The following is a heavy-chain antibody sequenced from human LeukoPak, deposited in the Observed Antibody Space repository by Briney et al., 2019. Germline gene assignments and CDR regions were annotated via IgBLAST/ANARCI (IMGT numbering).Heavy chain of an antibody. V-gene: IGHV5-51*01. CDR2: IYPGDSDT. CDR1: GYSFTSYW. Sequence: GESLKISCKASGYSFTSYWIGWVRQMPGKGLEWMGIIYPGDSDTRYSPSFQGQVTTSADRSLTTAYVQWSSLTASDTAIYYCARAPTSISNPHNFDYWGQGTLVTVSS. D-gene: IGHD3-10*01. J-gene: IGHJ4*02. CDR3: ARAPTSISNPHNFDY.